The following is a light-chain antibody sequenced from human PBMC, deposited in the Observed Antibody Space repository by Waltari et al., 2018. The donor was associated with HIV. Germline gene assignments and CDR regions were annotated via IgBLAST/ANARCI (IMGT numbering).Light chain of an antibody. J-gene: IGLJ3*02. Sequence: SSELTQDPTVSVALGQTVRITCQGDSLRTYSARWYQQKPGQAPILVIYAKDNRPSGIPDRFSASSSGNTASLTITGAQAEHEADYYCNSRDSSSSHNWVFGGGTKLTVL. V-gene: IGLV3-19*01. CDR2: AKD. CDR3: NSRDSSSSHNWV. CDR1: SLRTYS.